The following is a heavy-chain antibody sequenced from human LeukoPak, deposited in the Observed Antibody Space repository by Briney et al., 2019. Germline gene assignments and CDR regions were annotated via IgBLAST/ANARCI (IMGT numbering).Heavy chain of an antibody. CDR3: ARPLLRYFDTHAFDI. V-gene: IGHV5-51*01. Sequence: GESLKISCKGSGYSFTSYWIGWVRQMPGKGLEWMGIIYPGDSDTRYSPSFHGQVTMSVDKSINTAYLQWSSLKASDTAVYYCARPLLRYFDTHAFDIWGXXTMVTVSS. D-gene: IGHD3-9*01. CDR1: GYSFTSYW. J-gene: IGHJ3*02. CDR2: IYPGDSDT.